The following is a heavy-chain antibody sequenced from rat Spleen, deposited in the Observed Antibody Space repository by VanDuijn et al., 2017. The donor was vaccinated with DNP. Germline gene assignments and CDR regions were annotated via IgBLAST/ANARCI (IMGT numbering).Heavy chain of an antibody. J-gene: IGHJ3*01. V-gene: IGHV5-25*01. CDR3: ATGTLAY. CDR1: GFTFTNSD. Sequence: EVQVVESGGGSVQPGRSMTVSCVASGFTFTNSDMAWVRQAPTKGLGWVASISTSGGVTYYRDSVKGRFTLSRDNAERTLYLQMDSLRPEDTATYYCATGTLAYWGQGTLVTVSS. CDR2: ISTSGGVT.